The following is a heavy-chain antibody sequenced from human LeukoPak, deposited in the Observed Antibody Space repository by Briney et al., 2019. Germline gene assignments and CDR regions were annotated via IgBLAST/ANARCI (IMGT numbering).Heavy chain of an antibody. J-gene: IGHJ4*02. V-gene: IGHV1-2*02. D-gene: IGHD2-21*02. CDR1: GYTFTGYY. CDR3: ARPHCGGDCYHFDY. CDR2: INPNSGGT. Sequence: ASVKVSCKASGYTFTGYYMHWVRQAPGQGLEWMGWINPNSGGTNYAQKFQGRVTMTRDTSISTAYMELSSLRSDDTAVYYCARPHCGGDCYHFDYWGQGTLVTVSS.